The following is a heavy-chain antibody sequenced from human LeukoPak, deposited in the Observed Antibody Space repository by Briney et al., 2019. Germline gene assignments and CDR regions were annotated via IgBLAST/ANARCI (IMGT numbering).Heavy chain of an antibody. Sequence: SETLSPTCTVSGYSIRSGYEWAWIRQTPGKGLEWMGSISYSGSTYDNPSLKSRVTMSVDTSKNQFSLNMRPVTAADTARYYCARSEINDYNRYWGQGILVIVSS. CDR2: ISYSGST. J-gene: IGHJ4*02. V-gene: IGHV4-38-2*02. CDR3: ARSEINDYNRY. CDR1: GYSIRSGYE. D-gene: IGHD3-16*01.